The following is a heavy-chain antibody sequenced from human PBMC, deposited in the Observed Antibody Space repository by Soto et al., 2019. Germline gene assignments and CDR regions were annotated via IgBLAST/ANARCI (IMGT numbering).Heavy chain of an antibody. Sequence: ASVKVSCKASGYTFTGYYMHWVRQAPGQGLEWMGWINPNSGGTNYAQKFQGRVTMTRDTSISTAYMELSRLRSDDTAVYYCARELELEQNFYYWGQGTLVTVSS. CDR1: GYTFTGYY. D-gene: IGHD1-1*01. CDR2: INPNSGGT. CDR3: ARELELEQNFYY. J-gene: IGHJ4*02. V-gene: IGHV1-2*02.